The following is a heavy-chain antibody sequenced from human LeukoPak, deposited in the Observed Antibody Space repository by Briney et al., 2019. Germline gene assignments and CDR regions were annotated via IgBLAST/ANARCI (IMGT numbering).Heavy chain of an antibody. CDR1: GFTFSSYA. Sequence: GGSLRLSCAASGFTFSSYAMHWVRQAPGKGLEWVAVISYDGSNKYYADSVKGRFTISRDNSKNTLYLQMNSLRAEDTAVYYCARDVYSSRWYSSRYYYYGMDVWGQGTTVTVSS. J-gene: IGHJ6*02. CDR3: ARDVYSSRWYSSRYYYYGMDV. CDR2: ISYDGSNK. D-gene: IGHD6-13*01. V-gene: IGHV3-30*04.